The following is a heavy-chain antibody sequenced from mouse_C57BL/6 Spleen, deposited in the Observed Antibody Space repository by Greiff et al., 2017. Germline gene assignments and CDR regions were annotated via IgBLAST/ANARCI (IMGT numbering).Heavy chain of an antibody. Sequence: DVQLQESGPGLVKPSQSLSLTCSVTGYSITSGYYWNWIRQFPGNKLEWMGYISYDGSNNYNPSLKNRISITRDTSKNQFFLKLNSVTTEDTATYYCARDCDYDSFDYWGQGTTLTVSS. V-gene: IGHV3-6*01. D-gene: IGHD2-4*01. J-gene: IGHJ2*01. CDR3: ARDCDYDSFDY. CDR1: GYSITSGYY. CDR2: ISYDGSN.